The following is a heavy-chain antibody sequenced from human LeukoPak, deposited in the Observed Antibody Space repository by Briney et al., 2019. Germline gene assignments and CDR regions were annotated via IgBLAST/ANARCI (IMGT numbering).Heavy chain of an antibody. CDR2: IIPILGIA. CDR1: GGTFSSYA. D-gene: IGHD3-10*01. Sequence: ASVSVSCKASGGTFSSYAISWVRQAPGQGVEWMGRIIPILGIANYAQKFQGRVPITADKSTSTAYMELSSLRSGDTAVYYCATIYGSGSYYNYWGQGTLVTVSS. J-gene: IGHJ4*02. V-gene: IGHV1-69*10. CDR3: ATIYGSGSYYNY.